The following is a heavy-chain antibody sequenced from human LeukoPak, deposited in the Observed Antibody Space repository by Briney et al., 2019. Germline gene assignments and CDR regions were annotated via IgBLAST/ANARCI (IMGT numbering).Heavy chain of an antibody. CDR3: ARGHLLWFGELLYNWFDP. D-gene: IGHD3-10*01. J-gene: IGHJ5*02. Sequence: SETLSLTCTVSGGSISSYYWSWIRRPPGKGLEWIGYIYYSGSTNYNPSLKSRVTISVDTSKNQFSLKLSSVTAADTAVYYCARGHLLWFGELLYNWFDPWGQGTLVTVSS. V-gene: IGHV4-59*01. CDR1: GGSISSYY. CDR2: IYYSGST.